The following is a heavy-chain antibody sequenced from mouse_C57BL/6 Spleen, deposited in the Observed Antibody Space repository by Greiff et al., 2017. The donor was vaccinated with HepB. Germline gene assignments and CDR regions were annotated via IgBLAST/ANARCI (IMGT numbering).Heavy chain of an antibody. CDR1: GYTFTDYY. D-gene: IGHD1-1*01. CDR3: ARWGYYGSRRDYFDY. Sequence: DVKLQESGPVLVKPGASVKMSCKASGYTFTDYYMNWVKQSHGKSLEWIGVINPYNGGTSYNQKFKGKATLTVDKSSSTAYMELNSLTSEDSAVYYCARWGYYGSRRDYFDYWGQGTTLTVSS. CDR2: INPYNGGT. V-gene: IGHV1-19*01. J-gene: IGHJ2*01.